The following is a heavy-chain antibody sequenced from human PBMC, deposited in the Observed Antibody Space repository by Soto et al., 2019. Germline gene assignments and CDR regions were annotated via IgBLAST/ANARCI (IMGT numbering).Heavy chain of an antibody. CDR3: ARGGVY. CDR1: GFTVSSNY. Sequence: GGSLRLSCAASGFTVSSNYMSWVRQAPGKGLEWVSVIYSGGSTYYADSVKGRFTISRDNVQRTLHLQMDSLRVEDTGVYYCARGGVYWGRGTLVTVSS. J-gene: IGHJ1*01. D-gene: IGHD2-8*01. V-gene: IGHV3-53*01. CDR2: IYSGGST.